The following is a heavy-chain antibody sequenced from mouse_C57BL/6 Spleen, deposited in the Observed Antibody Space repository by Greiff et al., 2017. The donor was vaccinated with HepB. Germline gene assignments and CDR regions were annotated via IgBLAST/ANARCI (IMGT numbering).Heavy chain of an antibody. Sequence: VKLVESGAELARPGASVKLSCKASGYTFTSYGISWVKQRTEQGLEWIGEIYPRSGNTYYNEKFKGKATLTADKSSSTAYMELRSLTSEDSAVYFCAREGYYGNYFDYWGQGTTLTVSS. J-gene: IGHJ2*01. D-gene: IGHD1-1*01. CDR3: AREGYYGNYFDY. CDR1: GYTFTSYG. V-gene: IGHV1-81*01. CDR2: IYPRSGNT.